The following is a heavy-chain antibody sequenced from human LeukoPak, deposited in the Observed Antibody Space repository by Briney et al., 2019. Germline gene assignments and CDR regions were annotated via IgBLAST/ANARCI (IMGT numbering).Heavy chain of an antibody. J-gene: IGHJ4*02. CDR3: ARAPSGEVESAARGDYLDY. V-gene: IGHV4-34*01. D-gene: IGHD6-13*01. Sequence: PSETLSLICAVYGGSFSGYFWSWIPQLPGKGLKWIGAITHSGGTNYNPSLKSRVTISVDTSKNQFSLKMNSVTAADTAVYYCARAPSGEVESAARGDYLDYWGQGTLVTVSS. CDR2: ITHSGGT. CDR1: GGSFSGYF.